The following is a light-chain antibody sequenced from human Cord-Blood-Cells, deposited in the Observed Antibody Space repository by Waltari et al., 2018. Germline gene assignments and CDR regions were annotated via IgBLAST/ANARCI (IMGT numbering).Light chain of an antibody. CDR1: SSDVGSYKL. CDR3: CSYAGSSTCV. Sequence: QSALTQPASVSGSPGQSITISCTGTSSDVGSYKLVSWYQQHPGKAPKLMIYEGSKRPSGVSYRFSGSKSGNTASLTISGLQAEDEADYYCCSYAGSSTCVFGGGTKLTVL. J-gene: IGLJ3*02. CDR2: EGS. V-gene: IGLV2-23*01.